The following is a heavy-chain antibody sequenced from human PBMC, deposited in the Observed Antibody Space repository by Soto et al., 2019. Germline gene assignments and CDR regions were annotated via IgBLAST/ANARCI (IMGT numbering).Heavy chain of an antibody. D-gene: IGHD3-22*01. V-gene: IGHV4-59*01. Sequence: SETLSHTCTVSGASISSYYWTWIRQPPGKGLEWIGYIYSSGITKYNPSLRSRVTISVDTSKSQFSLNLSSVTAADTAVYYCARGEPYYYDSRGGNWFDPWGQGTLVTVSS. CDR2: IYSSGIT. CDR1: GASISSYY. J-gene: IGHJ5*02. CDR3: ARGEPYYYDSRGGNWFDP.